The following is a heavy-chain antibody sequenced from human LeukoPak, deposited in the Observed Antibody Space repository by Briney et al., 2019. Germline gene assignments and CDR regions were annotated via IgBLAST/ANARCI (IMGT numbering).Heavy chain of an antibody. J-gene: IGHJ5*02. D-gene: IGHD6-19*01. Sequence: GGSLRLSCAASGFTFSSYAMSWVRQAPGKGLEWVSAISGSGGSTYYADSVKGRFTIPRDNSKNTLYLQMNSLRAEDTAVYYCAKDRYIAVAGKGVEKYNWFDPWGQGTLVTVSS. CDR2: ISGSGGST. CDR1: GFTFSSYA. V-gene: IGHV3-23*01. CDR3: AKDRYIAVAGKGVEKYNWFDP.